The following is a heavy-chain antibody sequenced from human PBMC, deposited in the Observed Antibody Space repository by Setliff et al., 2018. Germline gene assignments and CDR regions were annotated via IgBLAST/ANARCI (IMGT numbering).Heavy chain of an antibody. Sequence: PSVTLSLTCSVSGASLSNVNYYWGWLRQPPGKGLEWVASIYSSGKTYSNPSFKSRVTMSLDKSKNQFSLKLASVTAADTALYYCARIGHFDFWRGFGVGAFDLWGHGSVVTVAS. J-gene: IGHJ3*01. V-gene: IGHV4-39*01. CDR3: ARIGHFDFWRGFGVGAFDL. D-gene: IGHD3-3*01. CDR2: IYSSGKT. CDR1: GASLSNVNYY.